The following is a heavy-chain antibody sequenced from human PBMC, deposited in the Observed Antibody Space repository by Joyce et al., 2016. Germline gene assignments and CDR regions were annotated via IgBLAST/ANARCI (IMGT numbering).Heavy chain of an antibody. Sequence: QVQLVQSGAEVKEPGASVKVACKASGYTFAAYHLHWVRQAPGQGLEWMGWIYPGSGQTYYAQAFQGRVTMTGDMSISTLYMEISRLRSDDTAVYYCVRENWYFDFWGRGTQVTVSS. J-gene: IGHJ2*01. CDR3: VRENWYFDF. V-gene: IGHV1-2*02. CDR2: IYPGSGQT. CDR1: GYTFAAYH.